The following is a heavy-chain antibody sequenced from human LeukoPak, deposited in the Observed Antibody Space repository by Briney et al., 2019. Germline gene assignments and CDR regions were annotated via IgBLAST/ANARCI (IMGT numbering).Heavy chain of an antibody. CDR2: ISGSATHI. V-gene: IGHV3-21*01. Sequence: SGGSLRLSCAAPGFTFSSYTMDWVRQAPGKGLEWVSSISGSATHIYYADSVKGRFTISRDNAKNSVYLQVNSLRAEDTAVYYCAREGLYSGSVSSDLDYWGQGTLVSVSS. CDR3: AREGLYSGSVSSDLDY. D-gene: IGHD3-10*01. CDR1: GFTFSSYT. J-gene: IGHJ4*02.